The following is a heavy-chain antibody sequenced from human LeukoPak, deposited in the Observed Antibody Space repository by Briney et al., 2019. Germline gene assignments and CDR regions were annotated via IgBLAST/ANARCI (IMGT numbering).Heavy chain of an antibody. D-gene: IGHD2-2*01. CDR1: GFTFSSYW. CDR2: IYYSGST. CDR3: ARHLYCSSTSCYSYYYGMDV. J-gene: IGHJ6*02. V-gene: IGHV4-59*08. Sequence: PGGSLRLSCAASGFTFSSYWMSWIRQPPGKGLEWIGYIYYSGSTNYNPSLKSRVTISVDTSKNQFSLKLSSVTAADTAVYYCARHLYCSSTSCYSYYYGMDVWGQGTTVTVSS.